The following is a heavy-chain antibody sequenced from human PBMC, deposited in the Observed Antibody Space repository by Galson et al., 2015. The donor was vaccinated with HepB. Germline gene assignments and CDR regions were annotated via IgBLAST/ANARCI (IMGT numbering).Heavy chain of an antibody. CDR1: GGSISMHY. J-gene: IGHJ3*02. CDR2: IYYSGST. D-gene: IGHD5-12*01. V-gene: IGHV4-59*08. CDR3: VRQSRGYPFAGAFDI. Sequence: ETLSLTCTVSGGSISMHYWNWIRLPPGKGLEWIGYIYYSGSTNYKSSLKSRATISVDTSKNQFSLILGSVTAADTAVYYCVRQSRGYPFAGAFDIWGQGTMVTVSS.